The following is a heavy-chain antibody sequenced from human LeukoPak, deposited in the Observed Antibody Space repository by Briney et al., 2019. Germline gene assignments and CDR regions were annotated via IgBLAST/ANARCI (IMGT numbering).Heavy chain of an antibody. J-gene: IGHJ4*02. Sequence: KSSETLSLTCTVSGGSISSSSYYWGWIRQPPGKGLEWIGYIYYSGSTNYNPSLKSRVTISVDTSKNQFSLKLSSVTAADTAVYYCARAAQQLYGDYTVWGQGTLVTVSS. CDR3: ARAAQQLYGDYTV. CDR2: IYYSGST. V-gene: IGHV4-61*05. D-gene: IGHD4-17*01. CDR1: GGSISSSSYY.